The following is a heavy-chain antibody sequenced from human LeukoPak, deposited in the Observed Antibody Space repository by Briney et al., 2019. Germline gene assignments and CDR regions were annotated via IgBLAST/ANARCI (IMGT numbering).Heavy chain of an antibody. CDR3: ARDLHYYATDQ. CDR1: VFSLCRYW. CDR2: IGKDGTGD. V-gene: IGHV3-7*01. D-gene: IGHD2-2*01. J-gene: IGHJ5*02. Sequence: PLGSLRLSPAASVFSLCRYWMSCVCQAPGEGLWWVSNIGKDGTGDHYVDSVKGRFTISRDNTPNTLYLCISSLRAADTAVYYSARDLHYYATDQWGKGTLVTVSS.